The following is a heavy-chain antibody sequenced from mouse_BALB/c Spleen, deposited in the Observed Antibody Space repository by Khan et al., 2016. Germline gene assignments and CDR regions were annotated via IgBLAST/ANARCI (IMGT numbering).Heavy chain of an antibody. CDR1: GYSITSDYA. Sequence: EVQLVESGPGLVKPSQSLSLTCTVTGYSITSDYAWNWIRQFPGNKLEWMGYISYSGIVSYNPSLKSRISITRDTFQNQFFLQLNSVTSEDPATYYCSRLFPWYFDVWGAGTTVTVSS. CDR3: SRLFPWYFDV. V-gene: IGHV3-2*02. J-gene: IGHJ1*01. CDR2: ISYSGIV.